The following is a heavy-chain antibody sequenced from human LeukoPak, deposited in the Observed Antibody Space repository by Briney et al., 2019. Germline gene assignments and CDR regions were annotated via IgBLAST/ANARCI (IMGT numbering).Heavy chain of an antibody. V-gene: IGHV4-34*01. Sequence: SETLSLTCAVYGGSFSGYYWSWIRQPPGKGLEWIGEINHSGSTNYNPSLKSRVTISVDTSKNQFSLKLSSVTAADTAVYYCARNNDYALFDPWGQGTLVTVSS. CDR2: INHSGST. D-gene: IGHD4-17*01. J-gene: IGHJ5*02. CDR1: GGSFSGYY. CDR3: ARNNDYALFDP.